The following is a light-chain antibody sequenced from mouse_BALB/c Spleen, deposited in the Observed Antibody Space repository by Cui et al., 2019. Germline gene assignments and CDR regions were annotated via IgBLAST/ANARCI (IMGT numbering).Light chain of an antibody. Sequence: QIVLTQSPAIMSASPGETVTMTCSASSSVSYMHWYQQKSGTSPKRWIYDTSKLASGVPARFSGSGSGTSYSLTISSMEAEDAATYYCQQWSSNPPMLTFGAGTKLELK. J-gene: IGKJ5*01. CDR2: DTS. CDR1: SSVSY. CDR3: QQWSSNPPMLT. V-gene: IGKV4-59*01.